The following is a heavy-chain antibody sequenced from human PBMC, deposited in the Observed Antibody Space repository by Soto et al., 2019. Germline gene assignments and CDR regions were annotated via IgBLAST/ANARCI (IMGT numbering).Heavy chain of an antibody. J-gene: IGHJ4*02. V-gene: IGHV4-39*01. D-gene: IGHD3-10*01. Sequence: QLQLQESGPGLVKPSETLSLTCTVSGGSISSSSYYWGWIRQPPGKGLEWIGSIYYSGSTYYNPSLKSRVNKSRDTSKKQVSLKLGSGAGPDTAVYYRFLITLVRGGIFYFDHWGQGTLVTVSS. CDR3: FLITLVRGGIFYFDH. CDR2: IYYSGST. CDR1: GGSISSSSYY.